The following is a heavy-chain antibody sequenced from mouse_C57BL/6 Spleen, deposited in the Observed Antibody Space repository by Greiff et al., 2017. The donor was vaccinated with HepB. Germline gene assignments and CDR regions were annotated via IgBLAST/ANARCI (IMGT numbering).Heavy chain of an antibody. V-gene: IGHV1-39*01. D-gene: IGHD1-1*01. CDR2: INPNYGTT. J-gene: IGHJ2*01. CDR1: GYSFTDYN. Sequence: EVKLMESGPELVKPGASVKISCKASGYSFTDYNMNWVKQSNGKSLEWIGVINPNYGTTSYNQKFKGKATLTVDQSSSTAYMQLNSLTSEDSAVYYCARGGVITSHFDYWGQGTTLTVSS. CDR3: ARGGVITSHFDY.